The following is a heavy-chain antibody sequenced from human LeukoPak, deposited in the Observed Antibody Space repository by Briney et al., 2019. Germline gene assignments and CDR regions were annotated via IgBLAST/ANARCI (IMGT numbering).Heavy chain of an antibody. V-gene: IGHV3-30-3*01. CDR2: ISYDGSDK. J-gene: IGHJ4*02. CDR3: ASPIIAAAGTSLRQALDY. Sequence: GGSLRLSCAASGFTFSSYAMHWVRQAPGKGLEWVAVISYDGSDKYYADSVKGRFTISRDNSKNTLYLQMNSLRAEDTAVYYCASPIIAAAGTSLRQALDYWGQGTLVTVSS. CDR1: GFTFSSYA. D-gene: IGHD6-13*01.